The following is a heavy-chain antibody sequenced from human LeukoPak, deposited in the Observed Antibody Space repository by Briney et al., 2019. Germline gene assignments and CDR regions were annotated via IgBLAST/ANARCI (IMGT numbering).Heavy chain of an antibody. CDR3: TTDRWHYYDSSGYYGNFDY. CDR2: IKSKTDGGTT. V-gene: IGHV3-15*01. D-gene: IGHD3-22*01. Sequence: GGSLRLSCAASGFTFSNAWMSWVRQAPGKGPEWVGRIKSKTDGGTTDYAAPVKGRFTISRDDSKNTLYLQMNSLKTEDTAVYYCTTDRWHYYDSSGYYGNFDYWGQGTLVTVSS. CDR1: GFTFSNAW. J-gene: IGHJ4*02.